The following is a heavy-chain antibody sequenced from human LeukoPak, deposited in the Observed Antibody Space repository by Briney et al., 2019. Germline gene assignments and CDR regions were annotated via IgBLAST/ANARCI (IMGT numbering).Heavy chain of an antibody. J-gene: IGHJ3*02. CDR2: IRYDGSNK. V-gene: IGHV3-30*02. CDR3: AKDSSSTHAFDI. D-gene: IGHD6-13*01. CDR1: GFTFSSYG. Sequence: GGSLRLSCAASGFTFSSYGMHWVRQAPGKGLEWVAFIRYDGSNKYYADSVKGRFTISRDNSKNTLYLHVNSLRAEDTAVYYCAKDSSSTHAFDIWGQGTMVTVSS.